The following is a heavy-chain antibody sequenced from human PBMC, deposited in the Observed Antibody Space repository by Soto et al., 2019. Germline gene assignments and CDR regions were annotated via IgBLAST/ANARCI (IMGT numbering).Heavy chain of an antibody. V-gene: IGHV4-59*01. J-gene: IGHJ4*02. CDR2: IYYSGST. D-gene: IGHD3-16*01. CDR3: ARDRGGGGPDNFDY. Sequence: LETLSLTCTVSGGSISSYYWSWIRQPPGKGLEWIGYIYYSGSTNYNPSLKSRVTISVDTSKNQFSLKLSSVTAADTAVYYCARDRGGGGPDNFDYWGQGTLVTVSS. CDR1: GGSISSYY.